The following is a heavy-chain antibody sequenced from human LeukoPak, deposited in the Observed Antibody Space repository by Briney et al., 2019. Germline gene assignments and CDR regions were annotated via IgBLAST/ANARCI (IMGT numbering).Heavy chain of an antibody. CDR3: ARFSPRAMGNFLDF. D-gene: IGHD7-27*01. Sequence: SQTLSLTCAVSGGSISSGSYSWSWIRQPPGKGLEWIGYIYPRGSTYYNPSLKSRVILSLDKSANEFSLNLSSVTAADTAVYYCARFSPRAMGNFLDFWGQGTLVTVSS. CDR2: IYPRGST. CDR1: GGSISSGSYS. V-gene: IGHV4-30-2*01. J-gene: IGHJ4*02.